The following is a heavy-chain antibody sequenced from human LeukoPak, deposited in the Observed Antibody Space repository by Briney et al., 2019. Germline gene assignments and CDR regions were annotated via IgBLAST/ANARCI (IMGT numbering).Heavy chain of an antibody. V-gene: IGHV4-30-4*08. CDR2: IYYSGST. CDR1: GGSISSGAYY. J-gene: IGHJ4*02. D-gene: IGHD5-18*01. Sequence: PTQTLSLTCTVSGGSISSGAYYWSWIRQPPGKSLEWIGYIYYSGSTYDNPSIRSRVAISVDTSKHQFSLRLSSVTAADTAVYYCAVEPTRSGYSYGYSWGQGTPVTVSS. CDR3: AVEPTRSGYSYGYS.